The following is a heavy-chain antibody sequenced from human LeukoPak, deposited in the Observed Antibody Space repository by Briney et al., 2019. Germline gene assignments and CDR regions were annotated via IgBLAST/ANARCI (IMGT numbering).Heavy chain of an antibody. V-gene: IGHV1-24*01. CDR1: GYTLTELS. J-gene: IGHJ4*02. CDR3: ATDAPGESYYDTRGYLF. D-gene: IGHD3-22*01. Sequence: ASVKVSCKVSGYTLTELSMHWVRQAPGKGVEWMGGFYPEEGETIFAQEFQGRVTVTEDTATDTAYMELRSLRSEDTAVYYCATDAPGESYYDTRGYLFWGQGTLVTVSS. CDR2: FYPEEGET.